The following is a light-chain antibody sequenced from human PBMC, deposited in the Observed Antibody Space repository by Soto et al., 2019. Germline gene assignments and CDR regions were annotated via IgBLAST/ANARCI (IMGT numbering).Light chain of an antibody. V-gene: IGKV3-11*01. J-gene: IGKJ3*01. CDR2: DAS. CDR3: QQRSNGLIT. CDR1: QSVSSY. Sequence: EIVLTQSPATLSLFPGERATLSCRASQSVSSYLAWYQQKPGQAPRLLIYDASNRATGIPARFSGSGSGTDFTLTISSLEPEDFAVYYCQQRSNGLITFGPGTKVDIK.